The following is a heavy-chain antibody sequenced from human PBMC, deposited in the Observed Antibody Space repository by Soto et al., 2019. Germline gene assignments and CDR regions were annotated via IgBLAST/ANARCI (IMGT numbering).Heavy chain of an antibody. CDR3: ARQGFGPLHGLVDV. J-gene: IGHJ6*02. V-gene: IGHV4-59*08. CDR2: VHHSWGS. CDR1: GGSISSYY. Sequence: SETLSLTCTVSGGSISSYYWRWFRQSPGKRMEWIGYVHHSWGSSYNPSLQSRVAISLDTSKSQFSLKVTSVTATDTVVYYCARQGFGPLHGLVDVWGQGTTVTVSS. D-gene: IGHD3-10*01.